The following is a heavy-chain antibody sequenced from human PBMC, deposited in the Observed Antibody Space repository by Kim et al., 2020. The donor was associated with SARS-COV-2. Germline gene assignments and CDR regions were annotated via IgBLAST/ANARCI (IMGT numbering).Heavy chain of an antibody. CDR2: ISGSGGVT. V-gene: IGHV3-23*01. D-gene: IGHD1-26*01. CDR3: VKDSGIVGDHFDY. Sequence: GGSLRLSCAASGFTFSTYAMSWVRQAPGKGLEWVSAISGSGGVTYSADSVKGRFTISKDNSKNTLYLQMNTLRAEDTAVYYCVKDSGIVGDHFDYWGQGTLVTVSS. J-gene: IGHJ4*02. CDR1: GFTFSTYA.